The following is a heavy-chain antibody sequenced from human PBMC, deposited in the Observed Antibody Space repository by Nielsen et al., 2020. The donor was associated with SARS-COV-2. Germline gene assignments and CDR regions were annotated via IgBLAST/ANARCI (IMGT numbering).Heavy chain of an antibody. J-gene: IGHJ4*02. Sequence: ASVKVSCKASGYTFTGYYMHWVRQAPGQGLEWMGRINPNSGGTNYAQKFQGRVTMTRDTSISTAYMELSRLRSDDTAVYYCAKDKGDIAVAENFDYWGQGTLVTVSS. CDR2: INPNSGGT. CDR1: GYTFTGYY. D-gene: IGHD6-19*01. V-gene: IGHV1-2*06. CDR3: AKDKGDIAVAENFDY.